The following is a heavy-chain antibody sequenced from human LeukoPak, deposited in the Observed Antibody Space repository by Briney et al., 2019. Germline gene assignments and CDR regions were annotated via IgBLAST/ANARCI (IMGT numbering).Heavy chain of an antibody. CDR1: SGSISRFY. J-gene: IGHJ3*02. V-gene: IGHV4-59*01. CDR2: FYYSGNT. CDR3: ARDQLYFDSSGYYRTDAFDI. D-gene: IGHD3-22*01. Sequence: SETLSLTCTVSSGSISRFYWSWIRQPPGKGLEWIGYFYYSGNTNYNPSLKSRVTISVDTSKMQFSLKLSSVTAADTAVYYCARDQLYFDSSGYYRTDAFDIWGQGTMVTVSS.